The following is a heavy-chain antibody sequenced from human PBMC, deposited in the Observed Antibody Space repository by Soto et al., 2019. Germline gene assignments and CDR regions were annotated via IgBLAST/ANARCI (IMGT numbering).Heavy chain of an antibody. D-gene: IGHD3-3*01. J-gene: IGHJ6*02. Sequence: GASVKVSCKASGFTFTSSAVQWVRQARGQRLEWIGWIVVGSGNTNYAQKFQERVTITRDMSTSTAYMELSSLRSEGTAVYYCAAGSHSDFWSGYYRAAYYYYGMDVWG. CDR2: IVVGSGNT. CDR1: GFTFTSSA. V-gene: IGHV1-58*01. CDR3: AAGSHSDFWSGYYRAAYYYYGMDV.